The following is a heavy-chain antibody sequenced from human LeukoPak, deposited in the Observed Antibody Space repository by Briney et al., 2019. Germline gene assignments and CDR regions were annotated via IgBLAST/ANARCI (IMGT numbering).Heavy chain of an antibody. CDR1: GYNFTGYY. CDR3: ARVRYYYGSGSFFDY. V-gene: IGHV1-2*02. CDR2: INPNSGGT. Sequence: ASVKVSCKASGYNFTGYYMHWVRQAPGQGLEWMGWINPNSGGTNYAQKFQGRVTMTRDTSISTAYMELSRLRSDDTAVYYCARVRYYYGSGSFFDYWGQGTLVTVSS. J-gene: IGHJ4*02. D-gene: IGHD3-10*01.